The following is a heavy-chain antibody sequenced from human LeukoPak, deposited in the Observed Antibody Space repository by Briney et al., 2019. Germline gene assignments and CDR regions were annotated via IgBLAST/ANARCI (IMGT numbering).Heavy chain of an antibody. D-gene: IGHD3-10*01. CDR3: EASEVRGVIHGVDDY. J-gene: IGHJ4*02. Sequence: GGSLRLSCAAPGFTFSSYVMHWVRQAPGKGLEWVAVISYDGSNKYYADSVKGRFTISRDNSKNTLYLQMNSLRAEDTAVYYCEASEVRGVIHGVDDYWGQGTLVTVSS. V-gene: IGHV3-30*04. CDR2: ISYDGSNK. CDR1: GFTFSSYV.